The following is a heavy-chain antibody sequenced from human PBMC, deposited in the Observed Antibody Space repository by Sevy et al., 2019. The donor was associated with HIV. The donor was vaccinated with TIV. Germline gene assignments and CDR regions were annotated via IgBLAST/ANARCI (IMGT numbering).Heavy chain of an antibody. J-gene: IGHJ4*02. D-gene: IGHD3-22*01. CDR3: ARAYDSSGYYGY. CDR2: IYYSGST. V-gene: IGHV4-59*01. Sequence: SETLSLTYTVSGGSISSYYWSWIRQPPGKGLEWIGYIYYSGSTNYNPSLKSRVTISVDTSKNQFSLKLSSVTAADTAVYYCARAYDSSGYYGYWGQGTLVTVSS. CDR1: GGSISSYY.